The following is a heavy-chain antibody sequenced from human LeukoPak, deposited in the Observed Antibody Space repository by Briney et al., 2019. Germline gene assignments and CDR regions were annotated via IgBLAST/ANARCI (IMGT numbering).Heavy chain of an antibody. CDR2: IYYLGST. V-gene: IGHV4-61*10. J-gene: IGHJ5*02. CDR3: AVTWNADRTFAP. Sequence: SETLSLTCTVSGGSISSGSYYYSWIRQPAGKGLEWIGHIYYLGSTSYNPSLRSRVTISMDASKNQFSLTLTSVTAADTAVYYCAVTWNADRTFAPWGQGILVTVSS. CDR1: GGSISSGSYY. D-gene: IGHD1-1*01.